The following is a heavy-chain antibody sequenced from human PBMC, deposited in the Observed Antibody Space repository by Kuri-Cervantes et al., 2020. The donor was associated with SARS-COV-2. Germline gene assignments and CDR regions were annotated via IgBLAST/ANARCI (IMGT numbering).Heavy chain of an antibody. V-gene: IGHV4-34*01. Sequence: SQTLSLTCAYYGESFSGYYWNWVRQPPGKGLEWIGEVNHSGSTNYNSSLKSRVTMSVDTSTKQFSLNLNSVTAADAADYYCARAYGFLRYIYYMDVWGRGTTVTVSS. J-gene: IGHJ6*03. CDR2: VNHSGST. D-gene: IGHD4-17*01. CDR3: ARAYGFLRYIYYMDV. CDR1: GESFSGYY.